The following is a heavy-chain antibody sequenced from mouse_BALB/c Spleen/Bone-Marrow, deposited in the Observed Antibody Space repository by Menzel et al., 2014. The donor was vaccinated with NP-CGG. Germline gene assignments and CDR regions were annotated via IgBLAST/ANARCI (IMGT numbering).Heavy chain of an antibody. CDR1: GFTFSSYG. J-gene: IGHJ2*03. Sequence: EVKLMESGGGLVQPGGSLKLSCAASGFTFSSYGMSWVRQTPDKRLELVATINSNGGSTYYPDSVKGRFTISRDNAKSTLYLQMSSLKSEDTAMYYCARVWYFDYWGQGTSLTVSS. V-gene: IGHV5-6-3*01. CDR2: INSNGGST. CDR3: ARVWYFDY.